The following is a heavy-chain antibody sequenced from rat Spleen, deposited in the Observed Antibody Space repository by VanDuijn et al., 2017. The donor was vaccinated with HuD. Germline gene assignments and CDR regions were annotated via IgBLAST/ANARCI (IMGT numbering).Heavy chain of an antibody. J-gene: IGHJ2*01. Sequence: EVQLVESGGGLVQPGRSLKLSCAASGFTYSNYVMAWVRQAPTKGLEWVASISTGGGNTYYRDSVKGRFTISRDNAKNTLYLQMNSLRAEDTATYYCTNNWEAYYWGQGVMVTVSS. CDR2: ISTGGGNT. V-gene: IGHV5S13*01. CDR1: GFTYSNYV. D-gene: IGHD5-1*01. CDR3: TNNWEAYY.